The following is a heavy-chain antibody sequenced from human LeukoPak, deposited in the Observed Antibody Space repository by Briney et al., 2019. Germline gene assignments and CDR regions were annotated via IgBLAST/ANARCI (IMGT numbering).Heavy chain of an antibody. D-gene: IGHD2-2*01. V-gene: IGHV4-59*12. J-gene: IGHJ4*02. CDR3: AKGVVVPAAMSN. Sequence: SETLSLTCTVSGGSISSYYWSWIRQPPGKGLEWIGYIYHSGSTYYNPSLKSRVTISVDRSKNQFSLKLSSVTAADTAVYYCAKGVVVPAAMSNWGQGTLVTVSS. CDR1: GGSISSYY. CDR2: IYHSGST.